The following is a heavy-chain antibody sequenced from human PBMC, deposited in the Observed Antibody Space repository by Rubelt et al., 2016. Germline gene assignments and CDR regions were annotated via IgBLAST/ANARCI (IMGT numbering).Heavy chain of an antibody. CDR1: GYTFTSYG. D-gene: IGHD6-13*01. CDR3: ARTGYNSSPDY. CDR2: LNPNSGGT. V-gene: IGHV1-2*02. Sequence: QVQLVQSGAEVKKPGASVKVSCKASGYTFTSYGISWVRQAAGQGLEWMGGLNPNSGGTNYAPKFQGRVTRTRDTSISTAYMELSRLRSDDTAVYYCARTGYNSSPDYWGQGTLVTVSS. J-gene: IGHJ4*02.